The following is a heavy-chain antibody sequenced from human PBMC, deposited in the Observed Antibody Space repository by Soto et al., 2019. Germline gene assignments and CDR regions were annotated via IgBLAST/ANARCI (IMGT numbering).Heavy chain of an antibody. V-gene: IGHV3-23*01. D-gene: IGHD2-2*01. CDR1: GFSFSTYA. J-gene: IGHJ5*02. CDR3: AKHAEYQLVSWFDP. CDR2: ISAGGGNT. Sequence: GGSLRLSCAFSGFSFSTYAMSWVRQAPGKGLEWVSGISAGGGNTYYADSVRGRFTISRDNSKDTLYLQITSLRAEDTAFYYCAKHAEYQLVSWFDPWGQGTLVTVSS.